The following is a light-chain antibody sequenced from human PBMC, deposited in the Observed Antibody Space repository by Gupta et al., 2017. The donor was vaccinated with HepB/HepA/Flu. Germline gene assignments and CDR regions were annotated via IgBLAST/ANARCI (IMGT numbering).Light chain of an antibody. Sequence: QSVLTQPPSVSAAPGQRVTISCSGSRSNIGTNYVSWYQQLPGTAPKLLIFDDGKRPSGIPDRFSGSKSGTSATLATTGLQTGEEADYYCASWDSSRSDWVFGGGTKLTVL. CDR2: DDG. V-gene: IGLV1-51*02. CDR3: ASWDSSRSDWV. CDR1: RSNIGTNY. J-gene: IGLJ3*02.